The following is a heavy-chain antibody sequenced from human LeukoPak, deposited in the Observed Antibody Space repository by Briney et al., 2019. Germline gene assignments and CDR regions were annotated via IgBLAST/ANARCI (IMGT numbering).Heavy chain of an antibody. CDR3: ARGHGSGSYENWFDP. CDR1: GGTFSSYA. Sequence: SVKVSCKASGGTFSSYAISWVRQAPGQGLEWMGGIIPIFGTANYAQKFQGRVTITADESTSTAYMELSSLRSEDTAVYYCARGHGSGSYENWFDPWGQGTLVTVSS. J-gene: IGHJ5*02. V-gene: IGHV1-69*13. D-gene: IGHD3-10*01. CDR2: IIPIFGTA.